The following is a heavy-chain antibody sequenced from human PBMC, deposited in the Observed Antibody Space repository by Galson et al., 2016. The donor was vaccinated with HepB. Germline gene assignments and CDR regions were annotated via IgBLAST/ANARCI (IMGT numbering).Heavy chain of an antibody. J-gene: IGHJ6*02. V-gene: IGHV6-1*01. CDR2: TYYRSKWYN. CDR3: ARQYSSSSFYYGMDV. D-gene: IGHD6-6*01. Sequence: CAIFGDSVSSNSATLNWIRQSPSRGLEWPGRTYYRSKWYNDYAVSVKSRVTINPDTSTNQFSLHLNSVTPEDTAVYYCARQYSSSSFYYGMDVWGQGTTVTVSS. CDR1: GDSVSSNSAT.